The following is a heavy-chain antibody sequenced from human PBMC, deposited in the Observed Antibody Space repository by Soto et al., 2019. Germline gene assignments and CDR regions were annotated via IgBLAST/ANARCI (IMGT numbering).Heavy chain of an antibody. V-gene: IGHV1-69*01. J-gene: IGHJ5*02. CDR1: GGTFSSYA. CDR2: IIPIFGTA. D-gene: IGHD3-22*01. CDR3: ARDKVTMILGPGTNWFDP. Sequence: QVQLVQSGAEVKKPGSSVKVSCKASGGTFSSYAISWVRQAPGQGLEWMGGIIPIFGTANYAQKFQGRVTITADESTSTAYMELSSLRSEDTAVYYCARDKVTMILGPGTNWFDPWGQGTLVTVSS.